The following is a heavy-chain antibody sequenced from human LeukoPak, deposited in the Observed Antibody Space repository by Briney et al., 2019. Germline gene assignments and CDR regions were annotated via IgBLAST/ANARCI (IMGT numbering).Heavy chain of an antibody. CDR2: IYFNGST. CDR3: ARGTRFRVNNWFDP. D-gene: IGHD1-1*01. Sequence: SETLSLTCTVSGGSISRYYWNWIRLPPGKELEWIGYIYFNGSTSYNPSLKSRVTISVDTSKNQFSLKLSSATAADTAVYYCARGTRFRVNNWFDPWGQGTLVTVSS. CDR1: GGSISRYY. J-gene: IGHJ5*02. V-gene: IGHV4-59*01.